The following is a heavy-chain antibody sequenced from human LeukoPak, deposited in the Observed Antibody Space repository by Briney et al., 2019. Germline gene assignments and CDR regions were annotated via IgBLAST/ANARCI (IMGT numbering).Heavy chain of an antibody. Sequence: AASVKVSCKASGYIFTSYYMHWVRQAPGHGLEWMGITNPDGGGTTYAQKFQGRVTMTRDTSTTTVYMELSSLRSEDTAVYYCARETDIAAAANYFDYWGQGTLVTVSS. V-gene: IGHV1-46*01. J-gene: IGHJ4*02. CDR2: TNPDGGGT. D-gene: IGHD6-13*01. CDR1: GYIFTSYY. CDR3: ARETDIAAAANYFDY.